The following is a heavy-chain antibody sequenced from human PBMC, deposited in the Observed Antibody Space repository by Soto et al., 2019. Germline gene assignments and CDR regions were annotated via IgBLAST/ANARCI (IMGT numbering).Heavy chain of an antibody. CDR1: GFTFSSYA. CDR2: ISGSGGST. CDR3: AKDRGHSSSFYFDY. J-gene: IGHJ4*02. D-gene: IGHD6-6*01. Sequence: GGSLRLSCAASGFTFSSYAMSWVRQAPGKGLEWVSAISGSGGSTYYADSVKGRFTISRDNSKNTLYPQMNSLRAEDTAVYYCAKDRGHSSSFYFDYWGQGTLVTVSS. V-gene: IGHV3-23*01.